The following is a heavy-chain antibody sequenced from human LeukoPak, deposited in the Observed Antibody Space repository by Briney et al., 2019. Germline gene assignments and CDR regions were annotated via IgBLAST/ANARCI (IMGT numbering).Heavy chain of an antibody. CDR1: GFTVSSNY. D-gene: IGHD5-24*01. J-gene: IGHJ6*02. Sequence: GGSLRLSCAASGFTVSSNYMSWVRQAPGKGLEWVSVIYSGGSTYYADSVKGRFTISRDNSKNTLYLQMNSLRAEDTAVYYCARERWALGYYGMDVWGQGTTVTVSS. V-gene: IGHV3-66*01. CDR2: IYSGGST. CDR3: ARERWALGYYGMDV.